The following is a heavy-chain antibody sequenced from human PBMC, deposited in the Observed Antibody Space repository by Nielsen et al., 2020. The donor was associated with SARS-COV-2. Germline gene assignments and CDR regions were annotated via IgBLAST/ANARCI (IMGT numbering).Heavy chain of an antibody. CDR2: IYHSGST. Sequence: GSLRLSCTVSGGSISSYYWSWIRQPPGKGLEWIGYIYHSGSTYYNPSLKSRVTISVDRSKNQFSLKLSSVTAADTAVYYCARHSPGGAFDIWGQGTMVTVSS. V-gene: IGHV4-59*08. D-gene: IGHD3-16*01. J-gene: IGHJ3*02. CDR1: GGSISSYY. CDR3: ARHSPGGAFDI.